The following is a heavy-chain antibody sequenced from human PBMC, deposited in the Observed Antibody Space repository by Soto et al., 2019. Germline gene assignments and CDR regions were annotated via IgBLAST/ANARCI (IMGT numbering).Heavy chain of an antibody. Sequence: WVSMKIRCNGSGCSFISHWIRWILKKPGKGLEWMGIIYPGDSDTRYSPSFQGQVTISADKSISTAYLQWSSLKASDTAMYYCARTPVEMATMVFDYWGQGTLVTVST. CDR2: IYPGDSDT. V-gene: IGHV5-51*01. D-gene: IGHD3-10*01. J-gene: IGHJ4*02. CDR1: GCSFISHW. CDR3: ARTPVEMATMVFDY.